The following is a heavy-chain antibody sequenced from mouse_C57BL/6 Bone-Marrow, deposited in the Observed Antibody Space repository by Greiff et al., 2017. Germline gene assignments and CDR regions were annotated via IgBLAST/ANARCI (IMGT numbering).Heavy chain of an antibody. V-gene: IGHV1-69*01. CDR1: GYTFTSYW. J-gene: IGHJ3*01. Sequence: QVQLQQPGAELVMPGASVKLSCKASGYTFTSYWMHWVKQRPGQGLEWIGEIDPSDSYTNYNQKFKGKSTLTVDKSSSTAYMQLSSLTSADSAVYYCAREGVLRAWFAYGGQGTLVTVSA. CDR3: AREGVLRAWFAY. CDR2: IDPSDSYT. D-gene: IGHD1-1*01.